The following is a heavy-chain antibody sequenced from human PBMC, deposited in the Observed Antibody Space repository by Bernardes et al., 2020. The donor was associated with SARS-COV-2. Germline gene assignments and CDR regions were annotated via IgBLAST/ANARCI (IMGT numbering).Heavy chain of an antibody. D-gene: IGHD3-10*01. V-gene: IGHV4-34*01. CDR3: ARGSDGRYFTTLVRGARPGWFDP. CDR2: ITQSGSP. CDR1: DGSFSGYY. J-gene: IGHJ5*02. Sequence: LSFTCPAYDGSFSGYYWTWIRQSPGKGLQWIGEITQSGSPNYNPSLKSRVTLSVDTSKNQFSLKLKAMTAADTATYYCARGSDGRYFTTLVRGARPGWFDPWGRGTLVTVTS.